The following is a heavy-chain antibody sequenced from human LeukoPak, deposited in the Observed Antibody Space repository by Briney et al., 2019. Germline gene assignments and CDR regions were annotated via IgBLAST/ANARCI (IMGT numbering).Heavy chain of an antibody. Sequence: GGSLRLSCAASGFTFSSYALRWVRQAPGKGPEWVSVISGSGDSTYYADSVKGRFTISRDNSRNTLYLQMNSLRAEDTAVYYCAKDPKTAAEMVYFDCWGQGTLVTVSS. V-gene: IGHV3-23*01. CDR2: ISGSGDST. CDR1: GFTFSSYA. CDR3: AKDPKTAAEMVYFDC. D-gene: IGHD6-13*01. J-gene: IGHJ4*02.